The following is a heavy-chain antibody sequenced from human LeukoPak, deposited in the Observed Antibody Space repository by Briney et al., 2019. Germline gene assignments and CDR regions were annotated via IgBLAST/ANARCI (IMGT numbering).Heavy chain of an antibody. CDR1: GFTFSSYG. Sequence: GRSLRLSCAASGFTFSSYGMHWVRQAPGKGLEWVAVISYDGSNKYYADSVKGRFTISRDNSKNTLYLQMNSLRAEDTAVYYCAKDSGSDSYSTIDYWGQGTLVTVSS. CDR2: ISYDGSNK. D-gene: IGHD3-10*01. CDR3: AKDSGSDSYSTIDY. J-gene: IGHJ4*02. V-gene: IGHV3-30*18.